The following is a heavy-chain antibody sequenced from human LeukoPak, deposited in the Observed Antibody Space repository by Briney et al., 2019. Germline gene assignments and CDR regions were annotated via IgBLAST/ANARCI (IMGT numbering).Heavy chain of an antibody. J-gene: IGHJ4*02. CDR1: GFPFSSYW. V-gene: IGHV3-23*01. CDR3: ARDMGSYPDY. CDR2: ISGSGGST. D-gene: IGHD3-10*01. Sequence: PGGSLRLSCVASGFPFSSYWMTWVRQAPGKRLEWVSVISGSGGSTYYADSVKGRFTISRDNSKNTLYLQMNSLRAEDTAVYYCARDMGSYPDYWGQGTLVTVSS.